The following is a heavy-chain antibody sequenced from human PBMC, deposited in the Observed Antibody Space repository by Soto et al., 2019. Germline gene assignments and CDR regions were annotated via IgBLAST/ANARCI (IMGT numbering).Heavy chain of an antibody. CDR3: AHRRYGGWYRY. J-gene: IGHJ4*02. Sequence: QITLKESGPTLVKPTQTLTLTCTFSGFSLSTSGVGVGWIRQPPGKALEWLALIYWDDDKRYSPSLKSRLTIPKDTSKNQVVLTMTNMDPVDTATYYWAHRRYGGWYRYWGQGTLVTVSS. CDR1: GFSLSTSGVG. CDR2: IYWDDDK. D-gene: IGHD6-19*01. V-gene: IGHV2-5*02.